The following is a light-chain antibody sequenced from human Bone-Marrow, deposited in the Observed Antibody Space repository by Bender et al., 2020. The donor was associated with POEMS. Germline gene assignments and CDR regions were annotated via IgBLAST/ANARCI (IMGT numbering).Light chain of an antibody. J-gene: IGLJ2*01. CDR3: QSWDTYSVI. CDR1: DLGDKY. V-gene: IGLV3-1*01. Sequence: SYEVTQPPSVSVSPGQTASINCSGDDLGDKYVAWYQQKPGQSPGLVIYQDTKRPSGIPERFSGSNSGNTATLTISGTQAMDEADYYCQSWDTYSVIFGGGTKLTVL. CDR2: QDT.